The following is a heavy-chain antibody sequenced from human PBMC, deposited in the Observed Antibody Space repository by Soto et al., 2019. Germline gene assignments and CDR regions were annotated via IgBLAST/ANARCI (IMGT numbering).Heavy chain of an antibody. Sequence: GGSLRLSGAASGLTVSSYAMSWVRKAPGKGLEWVSAISGSGGSTYYADSVKGRFTISRDNSKNTLYLQMNSLRAEDTAVYYCAKDPPLLSNYWGQGTLVTVSS. CDR2: ISGSGGST. CDR1: GLTVSSYA. V-gene: IGHV3-23*01. CDR3: AKDPPLLSNY. D-gene: IGHD2-15*01. J-gene: IGHJ4*02.